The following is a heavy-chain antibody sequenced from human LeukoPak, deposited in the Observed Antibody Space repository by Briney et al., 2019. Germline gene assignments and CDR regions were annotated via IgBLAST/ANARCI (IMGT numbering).Heavy chain of an antibody. CDR2: IYYSGST. V-gene: IGHV4-39*01. J-gene: IGHJ4*02. CDR3: ASGTTVVTPGVDY. D-gene: IGHD4-23*01. CDR1: GGSISSSSYY. Sequence: SETLSLTCTVSGGSISSSSYYWGWIRQPPGKGLEWIGSIYYSGSTYYNPSLKSRVTISVDTSKNQFSLKLSSVTAADTAVYYSASGTTVVTPGVDYWGQGTLVTVSS.